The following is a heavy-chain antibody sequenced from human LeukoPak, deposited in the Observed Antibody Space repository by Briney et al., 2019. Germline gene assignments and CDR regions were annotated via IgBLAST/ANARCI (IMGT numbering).Heavy chain of an antibody. CDR1: HGSISSSSYY. CDR3: ARNDSSLGAEAFDI. J-gene: IGHJ3*02. CDR2: IYYSGST. D-gene: IGHD3-22*01. V-gene: IGHV4-39*01. Sequence: SVTQSLTRTLSHGSISSSSYYWGWIRQPPGKGLEWIGSIYYSGSTHYNQSLKSRVTISVDTSKNQFSLKLSSVTAADTAVYYCARNDSSLGAEAFDIWGQGTMVTVSS.